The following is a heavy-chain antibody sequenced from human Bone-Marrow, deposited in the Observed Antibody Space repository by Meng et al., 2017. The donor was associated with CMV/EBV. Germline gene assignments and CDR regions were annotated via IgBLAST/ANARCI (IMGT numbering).Heavy chain of an antibody. Sequence: GESLKISCAASDFTFSYYGIHWVRQAPGKGLEWVSSISSSSSYIYYADSVKGRFTISRDNAKNSLYLQMNSLRAEDTAVYYCARDTRRTYYYDSSGYYQYFQHWGQGTLVTVSS. V-gene: IGHV3-21*01. CDR2: ISSSSSYI. CDR3: ARDTRRTYYYDSSGYYQYFQH. CDR1: DFTFSYYG. D-gene: IGHD3-22*01. J-gene: IGHJ1*01.